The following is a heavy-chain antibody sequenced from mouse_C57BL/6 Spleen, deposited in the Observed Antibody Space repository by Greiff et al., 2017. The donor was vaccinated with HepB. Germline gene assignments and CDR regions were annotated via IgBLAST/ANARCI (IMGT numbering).Heavy chain of an antibody. V-gene: IGHV1-82*01. D-gene: IGHD2-2*01. J-gene: IGHJ4*01. Sequence: HVQLQQSGPELVKPGASVKISCKASGYAFSSSWMNWVKQRPGKGLEWIGRIYPGDGDTNYNGKVKGKATLTEDKSSSTAYMPLSSLTSEDSAVYFGARRPMVMDAMDYWGQGTSVTVSS. CDR3: ARRPMVMDAMDY. CDR1: GYAFSSSW. CDR2: IYPGDGDT.